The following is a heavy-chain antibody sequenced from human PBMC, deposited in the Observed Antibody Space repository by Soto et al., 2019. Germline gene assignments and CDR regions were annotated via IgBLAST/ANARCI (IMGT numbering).Heavy chain of an antibody. V-gene: IGHV3-23*01. J-gene: IGHJ4*02. Sequence: GGSLRLSCAASGFTFSSYAMSWVRQAPGKGLEWVSAISGSGGSTYYADSVKGRFTISRDNSKNTLYLQMNSLRAEDTAVYYCAKVPPLYCSSTSCYVFDYWGQGTLVTVSS. D-gene: IGHD2-2*01. CDR3: AKVPPLYCSSTSCYVFDY. CDR1: GFTFSSYA. CDR2: ISGSGGST.